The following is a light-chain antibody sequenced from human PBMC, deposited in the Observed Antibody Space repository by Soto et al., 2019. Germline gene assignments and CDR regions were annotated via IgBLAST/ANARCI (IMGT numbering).Light chain of an antibody. Sequence: EIVLTQYTGTLSLSPGERATLSCRASQSVSSSYLAWYQQKPGQAPRLLIYGASSRATGIPDRFSGSGSGTDFTLTISSLLSEDFAVYYCHQYYKWPLTFGGGTKV. CDR2: GAS. V-gene: IGKV3-20*01. CDR1: QSVSSSY. J-gene: IGKJ4*01. CDR3: HQYYKWPLT.